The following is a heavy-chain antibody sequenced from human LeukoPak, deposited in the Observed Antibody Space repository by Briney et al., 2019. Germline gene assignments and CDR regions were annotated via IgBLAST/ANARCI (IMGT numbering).Heavy chain of an antibody. CDR1: GYSFTSYW. Sequence: GESLQISCKGSGYSFTSYWISWVRQMPGKGLVWMGRIDPSDSYTNYSPSFQGHVTISADKSINTAYLQWSSLKASDTAMYYCARQSYYYGSGSYYEQDYWGQGTLVTVSS. CDR2: IDPSDSYT. CDR3: ARQSYYYGSGSYYEQDY. V-gene: IGHV5-10-1*01. D-gene: IGHD3-10*01. J-gene: IGHJ4*02.